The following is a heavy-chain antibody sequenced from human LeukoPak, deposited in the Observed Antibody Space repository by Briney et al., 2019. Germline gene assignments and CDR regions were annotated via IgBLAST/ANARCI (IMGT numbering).Heavy chain of an antibody. CDR2: IYHSGST. J-gene: IGHJ4*02. Sequence: SETLSLTCTVSGASISSGGYYWSWIRQHPGTGLEWIGYIYHSGSTYHNPSLKSRVSISLDTSKNQFSLKLSSVTAADTAVYYCAGGFGELGVWGQGTLVTVSS. CDR1: GASISSGGYY. V-gene: IGHV4-31*03. CDR3: AGGFGELGV. D-gene: IGHD3-10*01.